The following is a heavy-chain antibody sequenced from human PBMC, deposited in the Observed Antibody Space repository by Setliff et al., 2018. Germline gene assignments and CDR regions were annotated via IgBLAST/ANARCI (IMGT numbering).Heavy chain of an antibody. Sequence: SVKVSCKASGYTFTSYGISWVRQAPGQGLEWMGWISAYNGNTNYAQKRQGRVTMTTDTSTSTAYMELRSLRSDDTAVYYCARDLVGYCSGGSCYDWDYWGQGTLVTVSS. D-gene: IGHD2-15*01. J-gene: IGHJ4*02. V-gene: IGHV1-18*01. CDR1: GYTFTSYG. CDR2: ISAYNGNT. CDR3: ARDLVGYCSGGSCYDWDY.